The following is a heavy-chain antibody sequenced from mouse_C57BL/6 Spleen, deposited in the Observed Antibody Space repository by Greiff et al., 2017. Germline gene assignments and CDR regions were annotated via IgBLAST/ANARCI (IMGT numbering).Heavy chain of an antibody. V-gene: IGHV1-52*01. CDR2: IDPSDSET. D-gene: IGHD2-10*02. CDR3: ASPSDYGYFDG. CDR1: GYTFTSYW. J-gene: IGHJ1*03. Sequence: QVQLQQPGAELVRPGSSVKLSCKASGYTFTSYWMHWVKQRPIQGLEWIGNIDPSDSETHYNQKFKDKATLTVDKSSSTAYMQLSSLTSEDSAVYYCASPSDYGYFDGWGTGTTVTVST.